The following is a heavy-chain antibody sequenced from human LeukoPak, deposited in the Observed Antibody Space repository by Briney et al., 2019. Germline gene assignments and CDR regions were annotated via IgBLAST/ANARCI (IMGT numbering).Heavy chain of an antibody. CDR1: EFTFNNYA. CDR3: AKAVRETHRPVYSYYYMDV. V-gene: IGHV3-23*01. D-gene: IGHD2-21*01. J-gene: IGHJ6*03. CDR2: ISGRGGIT. Sequence: GGSLRLSCAASEFTFNNYAVSWVRQAPGQGLEWVSTISGRGGITYYADSVKGRFTISRDNSKNTVFLQMNSLRVDDTAVYYCAKAVRETHRPVYSYYYMDVWGKGTTVTVSS.